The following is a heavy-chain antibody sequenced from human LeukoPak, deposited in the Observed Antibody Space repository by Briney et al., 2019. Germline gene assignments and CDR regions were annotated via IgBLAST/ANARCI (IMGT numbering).Heavy chain of an antibody. CDR1: GFTFSRYT. D-gene: IGHD6-13*01. Sequence: GGSLRLSCAASGITSGFTFSRYTMNWVRQAPGKGLEWVSSISSTSTAIYYADSVKGRFTITRDNGKNSLYLQMNSLRAEDTAVYYCARDFVAEAGTWVPWGQGTLVTVSS. J-gene: IGHJ5*02. CDR3: ARDFVAEAGTWVP. V-gene: IGHV3-48*01. CDR2: ISSTSTAI.